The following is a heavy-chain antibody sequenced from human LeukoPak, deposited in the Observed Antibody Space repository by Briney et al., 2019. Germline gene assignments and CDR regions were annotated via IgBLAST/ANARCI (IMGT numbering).Heavy chain of an antibody. V-gene: IGHV3-30-3*01. CDR1: GFTFSTYA. CDR2: ISYDGSNE. J-gene: IGHJ6*02. D-gene: IGHD6-13*01. CDR3: AGDYRDSSSWENYYYGMDV. Sequence: GGSLRLSCADSGFTFSTYAMHWVRQAPGKGLEWVAVISYDGSNEYYADSVKGRFTTSRDNSKNTLYLQMNGLSAEDTAVYYCAGDYRDSSSWENYYYGMDVWGQGTTVTVSS.